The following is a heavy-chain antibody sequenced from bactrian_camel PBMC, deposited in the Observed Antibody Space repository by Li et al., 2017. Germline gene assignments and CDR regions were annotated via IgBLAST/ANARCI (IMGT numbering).Heavy chain of an antibody. CDR2: IFSDGSET. CDR1: GKIESDSYC. Sequence: HVQLVESGGGSVQAGGSLTLSCIASGKIESDSYCMAWIRQAPGKGREWVSTIFSDGSETDYADSVKGRFTVSRDNAKNTVYLQMNSLKSEDTALYYCTTSNVGSLSRSQATQVTVS. V-gene: IGHV3S6*01. J-gene: IGHJ4*01. D-gene: IGHD2*01.